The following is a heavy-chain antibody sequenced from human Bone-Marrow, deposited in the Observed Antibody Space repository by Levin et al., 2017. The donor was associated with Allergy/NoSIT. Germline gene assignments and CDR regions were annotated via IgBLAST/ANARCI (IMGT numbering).Heavy chain of an antibody. CDR1: GGSISSYY. J-gene: IGHJ4*02. D-gene: IGHD1-26*01. CDR3: ARHLTSPYSGTLGS. V-gene: IGHV4-59*08. CDR2: IHYTGTT. Sequence: GSLRLSCEVSGGSISSYYWSWIRQPPGNGLEWIGYIHYTGTTNYNPSLKSRVTISLDTSKNQFSLKLSSVTAADTALYYCARHLTSPYSGTLGSWSRGTLVTVSS.